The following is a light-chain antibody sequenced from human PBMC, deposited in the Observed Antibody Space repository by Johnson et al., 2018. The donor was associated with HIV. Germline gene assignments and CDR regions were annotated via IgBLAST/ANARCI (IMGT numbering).Light chain of an antibody. CDR1: SSNIGNNY. Sequence: QSVLTQPPSVSAAPGQKVTISCSGSSSNIGNNYVSWYQQLPGTAPKLLIYDNNKRPSGIPDRFSGSKSGTSATLGITGLPTWDEADYYCGTWDNSLSANVFGTGTKVTVL. CDR3: GTWDNSLSANV. V-gene: IGLV1-51*01. CDR2: DNN. J-gene: IGLJ1*01.